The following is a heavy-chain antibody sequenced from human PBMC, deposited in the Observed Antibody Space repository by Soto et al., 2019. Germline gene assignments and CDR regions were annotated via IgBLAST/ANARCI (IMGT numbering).Heavy chain of an antibody. D-gene: IGHD2-2*01. Sequence: QVQLVQSGAEVKKPGSSVKVSCKASGGTFSSYAISWVRQAPGQGLEWMGGIIPIFATANYAQKFQGRVMITGDESTSTAYMELSSLRSEDTAVYYCARSVSFRYQLLKRGMDVWGQGTTVTVSS. V-gene: IGHV1-69*01. J-gene: IGHJ6*02. CDR1: GGTFSSYA. CDR2: IIPIFATA. CDR3: ARSVSFRYQLLKRGMDV.